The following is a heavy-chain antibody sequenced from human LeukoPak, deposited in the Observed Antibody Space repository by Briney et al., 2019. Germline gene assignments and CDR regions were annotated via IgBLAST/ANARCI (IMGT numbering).Heavy chain of an antibody. CDR3: ARDEYYYGSGGYYYGMDV. CDR2: ISSSSSYI. J-gene: IGHJ6*02. D-gene: IGHD3-10*01. V-gene: IGHV3-21*01. CDR1: GFTFSSYS. Sequence: GGSLRLSCAASGFTFSSYSMNWVRQAPGKGLEWVSSISSSSSYIYYADSVKGRFTISRDNAKNSLYLQMNSLRAEDTAVYYCARDEYYYGSGGYYYGMDVWAKGPRSPSP.